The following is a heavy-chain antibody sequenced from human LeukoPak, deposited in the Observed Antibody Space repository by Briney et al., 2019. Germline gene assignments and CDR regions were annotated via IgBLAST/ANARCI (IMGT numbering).Heavy chain of an antibody. V-gene: IGHV3-7*01. Sequence: GGPLRLSCAASGFTFSSYWMSWVRQAPGKGLEWVANIKQDGSEKYYVDSVKGRFTISRDNAKNSLYLQMNSLRAEDTAVYYCARDPFLSIDAFDIWGQGTMVTVSS. CDR2: IKQDGSEK. CDR3: ARDPFLSIDAFDI. J-gene: IGHJ3*02. CDR1: GFTFSSYW.